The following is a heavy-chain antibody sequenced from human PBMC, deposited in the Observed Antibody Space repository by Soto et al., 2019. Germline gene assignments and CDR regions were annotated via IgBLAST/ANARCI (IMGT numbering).Heavy chain of an antibody. CDR2: IYYSGST. Sequence: SETLSLTCTVSGGSISSGGYYWSWIRQHPGKGLEWIGYIYYSGSTYYNPSLKSRVTISVDTSKNQFSLKLSSVTAADTAVYYCARTPGIAAAGTIYYYYYGMDVWGQGTTVTVSS. V-gene: IGHV4-31*03. CDR1: GGSISSGGYY. D-gene: IGHD6-13*01. J-gene: IGHJ6*02. CDR3: ARTPGIAAAGTIYYYYYGMDV.